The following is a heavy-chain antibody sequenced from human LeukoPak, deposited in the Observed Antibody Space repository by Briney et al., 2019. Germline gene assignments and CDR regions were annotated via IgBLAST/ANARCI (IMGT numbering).Heavy chain of an antibody. CDR1: GXIFSIYR. J-gene: IGHJ3*02. D-gene: IGHD2-15*01. V-gene: IGHV3-30-3*01. CDR2: ISYDGSNK. CDR3: ARICSGGSCYFPSI. Sequence: PGRSLSLSCAASGXIFSIYRMHWVRQAPGKGLQWVALISYDGSNKCYTDPVKGRFTISRDNSRNTLYLQMNSLKSEDTAVYYCARICSGGSCYFPSIWGQGTMVTVSS.